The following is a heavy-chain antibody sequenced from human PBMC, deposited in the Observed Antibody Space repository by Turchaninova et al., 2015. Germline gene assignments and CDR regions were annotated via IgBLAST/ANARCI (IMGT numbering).Heavy chain of an antibody. CDR3: AREGVTKAFDI. CDR2: INPTNGAT. J-gene: IGHJ3*02. CDR1: GYTFTGYY. Sequence: QVQLVQSGAEVKKPGASVKVSCKASGYTFTGYYMHWVRRAPGPGLEWMGWINPTNGATSYAQRCQDRVTMTRDTSINTAYMELSSRRSDDTAVYYCAREGVTKAFDIWDQGTMVTVSS. D-gene: IGHD4-23*01. V-gene: IGHV1-2*02.